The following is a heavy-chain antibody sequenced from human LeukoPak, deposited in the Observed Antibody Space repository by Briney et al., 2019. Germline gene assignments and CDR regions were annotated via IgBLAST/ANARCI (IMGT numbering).Heavy chain of an antibody. CDR3: ASQYSTTWYGRAFYY. D-gene: IGHD6-13*01. Sequence: GRSLRLSCAASGFTFSSYAMHWVRQAPGKGLEWVSVISNDGGNKYYANSVKGRFTIARDNSKNTLFLQMDSLRPEDTAVYFCASQYSTTWYGRAFYYWGQGTLVTGSS. J-gene: IGHJ4*02. CDR1: GFTFSSYA. CDR2: ISNDGGNK. V-gene: IGHV3-30*04.